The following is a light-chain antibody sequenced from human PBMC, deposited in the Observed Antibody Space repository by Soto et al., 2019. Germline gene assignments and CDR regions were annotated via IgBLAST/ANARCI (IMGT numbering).Light chain of an antibody. J-gene: IGKJ2*02. CDR1: QSVSSDF. V-gene: IGKV3-20*01. CDR2: GTS. CDR3: QQYGNSPRT. Sequence: EIVLTQSPGTLSLSPGERATLSCSASQSVSSDFLGWYQQKPGQAPRLLIYGTSTSATGIPDRFSGSGSGTDFTLTISRLEPEDFAVYYSQQYGNSPRTFGQGTKLEI.